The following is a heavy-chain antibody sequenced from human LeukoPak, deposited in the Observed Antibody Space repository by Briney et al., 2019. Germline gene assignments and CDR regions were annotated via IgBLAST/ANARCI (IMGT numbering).Heavy chain of an antibody. CDR2: ISSSSSYI. CDR3: ASYPPMSSSWYGSWYYYYMDV. D-gene: IGHD6-13*01. J-gene: IGHJ6*03. Sequence: GSLRLSCAASGFTFSSYEMNWVRQAPGKGLEWVSSISSSSSYIYYADSVKGRFTISRDNAKNSLYLQMNSLRAEDTAVYYCASYPPMSSSWYGSWYYYYMDVWGKGITVTVSS. CDR1: GFTFSSYE. V-gene: IGHV3-21*01.